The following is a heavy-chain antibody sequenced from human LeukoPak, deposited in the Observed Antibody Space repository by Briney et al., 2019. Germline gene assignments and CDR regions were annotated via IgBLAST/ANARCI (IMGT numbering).Heavy chain of an antibody. D-gene: IGHD5-18*01. Sequence: GASVKVSCKASGGTFSGYAISWVRQAPGQGLEWMGGIIPIFGTANYAQKFQGRVTITADESTSTAYMELSSLRSEDTAVYYCARCYDSYSLYYYYGMDVWGQGTTVTVSS. CDR2: IIPIFGTA. CDR1: GGTFSGYA. CDR3: ARCYDSYSLYYYYGMDV. V-gene: IGHV1-69*13. J-gene: IGHJ6*02.